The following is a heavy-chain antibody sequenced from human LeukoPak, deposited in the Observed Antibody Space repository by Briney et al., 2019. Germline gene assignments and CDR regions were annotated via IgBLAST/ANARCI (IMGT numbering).Heavy chain of an antibody. CDR1: GFTFSSYA. J-gene: IGHJ4*02. CDR3: AKAMDYYDSSGYYIY. D-gene: IGHD3-22*01. V-gene: IGHV3-30-3*01. CDR2: ISYDGSNK. Sequence: GGSLRLSCAASGFTFSSYAMHWVRQAPGKGLEWVAVISYDGSNKYYADSVKGRFTISRDNSKNTLYLQMNSLRAEDTAVYYCAKAMDYYDSSGYYIYWGQGTLVTVSS.